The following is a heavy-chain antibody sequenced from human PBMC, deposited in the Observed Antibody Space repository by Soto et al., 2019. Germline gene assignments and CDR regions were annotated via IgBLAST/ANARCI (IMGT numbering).Heavy chain of an antibody. Sequence: GGSLRLSCAASGFTFSNYDMHWVRQAPGKGLEWVAVISYDGSNKYYADSVKGRFTISRDNSKNTLYLQMNSLRAEDTAVYYCAKDGPYDTTLGAFDIWGQGTMVTVSS. CDR3: AKDGPYDTTLGAFDI. D-gene: IGHD3-22*01. V-gene: IGHV3-30*18. CDR1: GFTFSNYD. J-gene: IGHJ3*02. CDR2: ISYDGSNK.